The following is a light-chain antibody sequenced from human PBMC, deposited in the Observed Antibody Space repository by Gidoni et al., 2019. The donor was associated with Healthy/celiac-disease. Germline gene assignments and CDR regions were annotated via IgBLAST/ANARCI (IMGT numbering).Light chain of an antibody. CDR3: QQYGSSPLT. V-gene: IGKV3-20*01. J-gene: IGKJ1*01. Sequence: IVLPQSPGTLSLSPGERATLSCRASQSVSSSYLAWYQQKPGQAPRLLIYGASSRATGIPDRFSGSGSGTDFTLTISRLEPEDFAVYYCQQYGSSPLTFGQGTKVEIK. CDR2: GAS. CDR1: QSVSSSY.